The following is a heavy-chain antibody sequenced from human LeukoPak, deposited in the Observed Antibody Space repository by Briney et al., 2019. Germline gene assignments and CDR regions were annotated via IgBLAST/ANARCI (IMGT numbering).Heavy chain of an antibody. CDR2: IYYSGST. Sequence: PSETLSLTCTVSGGSISSYYWSWIRQPPGKGLEWIGYIYYSGSTNYNPSLKSRVTISVDTSKNQFSLKLSSVTAADTAVYYCARVKVGAKYYFDYWGQGTLVTVSS. D-gene: IGHD1-26*01. V-gene: IGHV4-59*01. J-gene: IGHJ4*02. CDR3: ARVKVGAKYYFDY. CDR1: GGSISSYY.